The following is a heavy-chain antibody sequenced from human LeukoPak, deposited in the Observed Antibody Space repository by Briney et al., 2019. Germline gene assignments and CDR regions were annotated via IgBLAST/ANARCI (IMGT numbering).Heavy chain of an antibody. CDR2: VSYSGST. V-gene: IGHV4-39*01. CDR1: GXSISTDSYY. J-gene: IGHJ4*02. D-gene: IGHD1-26*01. CDR3: ASVRSGSHYFDY. Sequence: PSQTLSLTCTVSGXSISTDSYYWGWIRQPPGKGLEWIGSVSYSGSTYYNPSLKSRVTISVDTSKNQFSLNLSSVTAADTAVYYCASVRSGSHYFDYWGQGTLVTVSS.